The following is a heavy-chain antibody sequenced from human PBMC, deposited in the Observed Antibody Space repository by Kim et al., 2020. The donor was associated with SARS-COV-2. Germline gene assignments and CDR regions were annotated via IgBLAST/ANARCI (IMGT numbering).Heavy chain of an antibody. CDR2: IKQDGSEK. CDR1: EFIFTNYW. D-gene: IGHD2-2*01. V-gene: IGHV3-7*03. J-gene: IGHJ6*02. CDR3: ARDGGDCSSTSCLYGMDV. Sequence: GGSLRLSCAASEFIFTNYWMNWVRQAPGKGLEWVANIKQDGSEKYYVDSVKGRFTISRDNAKNSLYLQMNSLRAEDTAVYYCARDGGDCSSTSCLYGMDVWGQGTTVTVS.